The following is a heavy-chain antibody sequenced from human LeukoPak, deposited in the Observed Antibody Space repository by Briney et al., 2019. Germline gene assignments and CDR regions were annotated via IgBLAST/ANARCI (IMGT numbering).Heavy chain of an antibody. D-gene: IGHD3-10*01. CDR2: ISYDGSNK. V-gene: IGHV3-30-3*01. Sequence: GRSLRLSCAASGFTFSSYAMHWVRQAPGKGLEWVAVISYDGSNKYYADSVKGRFTISRDNSKNTLYLQMNGLRAEDTAVYYCARELIGVITDFDYWGQGTLVTVSS. CDR1: GFTFSSYA. CDR3: ARELIGVITDFDY. J-gene: IGHJ4*02.